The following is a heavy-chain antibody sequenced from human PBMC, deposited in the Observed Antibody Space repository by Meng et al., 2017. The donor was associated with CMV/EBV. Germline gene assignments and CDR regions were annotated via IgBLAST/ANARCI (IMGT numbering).Heavy chain of an antibody. D-gene: IGHD2-2*01. CDR1: GFTFSSYS. V-gene: IGHV3-21*01. CDR3: PRSTKVVVPAAIHYYYGMDV. CDR2: ISSSSSYI. J-gene: IGHJ6*02. Sequence: GGSLRLSCAASGFTFSSYSMNWVRQAPGKGLEWVSSISSSSSYIYYADSVKGRFTISRDNAKNSLYLQMNSLRAEDTAVYYCPRSTKVVVPAAIHYYYGMDVWGQGPTVTVSS.